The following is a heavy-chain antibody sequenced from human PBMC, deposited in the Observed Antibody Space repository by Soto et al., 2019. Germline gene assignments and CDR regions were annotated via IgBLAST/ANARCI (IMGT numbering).Heavy chain of an antibody. CDR1: GFTFSSYA. CDR3: ARDSGSYSLEY. J-gene: IGHJ4*02. CDR2: INTNGGST. D-gene: IGHD1-26*01. V-gene: IGHV3-64*02. Sequence: EVQLVESGEGVVQPGGSLRLSCAASGFTFSSYAMHWVRQAPGKGLEYVSTINTNGGSTYYADSVKGRFTISRDNSKNTLYLQMGSLRAEDMAVYYCARDSGSYSLEYWGQGTLVTVSS.